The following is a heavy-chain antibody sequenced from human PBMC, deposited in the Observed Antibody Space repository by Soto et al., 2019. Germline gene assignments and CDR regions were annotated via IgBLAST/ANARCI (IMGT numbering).Heavy chain of an antibody. V-gene: IGHV3-23*01. CDR1: GFTFSTCA. Sequence: EVQLLESGGGLVQPGGSLRLSCAASGFTFSTCAMSWVRQAPGKGLEWVSAISGSGISTSYADSVKGRFTVSRDNSKNTLYLQMTSLRAEDTALYYCAKDHVGGSGRGGFDYWGQGTLVTVSS. CDR3: AKDHVGGSGRGGFDY. CDR2: ISGSGIST. J-gene: IGHJ4*02. D-gene: IGHD3-10*01.